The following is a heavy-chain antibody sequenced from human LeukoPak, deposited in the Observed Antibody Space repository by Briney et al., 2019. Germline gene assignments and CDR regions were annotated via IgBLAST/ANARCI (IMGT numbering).Heavy chain of an antibody. V-gene: IGHV4-31*03. J-gene: IGHJ5*02. CDR3: ARGRGSSPPDNWFGP. Sequence: PSETLSLTCTVSGGSISSGGYYWSWIRQHPGKGLEWIGYIYYSGSTYYNPSLKSRVTISVDMSKNQFSLKLSSVTAADTAVYYCARGRGSSPPDNWFGPWGQGTLVVVSS. D-gene: IGHD6-13*01. CDR2: IYYSGST. CDR1: GGSISSGGYY.